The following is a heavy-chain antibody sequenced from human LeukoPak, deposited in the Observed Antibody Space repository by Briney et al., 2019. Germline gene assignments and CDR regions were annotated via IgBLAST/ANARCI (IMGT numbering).Heavy chain of an antibody. Sequence: GASLKISSKGSGYSFTSYWIGWVRQMPGKGLELMGIIYPGDSDTRYSPSFQGQVTISADKSISTAYLQWSSLKASDTAMYYCARRDSVVTPIRVWGQGTLVTVSS. V-gene: IGHV5-51*01. CDR1: GYSFTSYW. CDR3: ARRDSVVTPIRV. J-gene: IGHJ4*02. D-gene: IGHD4-23*01. CDR2: IYPGDSDT.